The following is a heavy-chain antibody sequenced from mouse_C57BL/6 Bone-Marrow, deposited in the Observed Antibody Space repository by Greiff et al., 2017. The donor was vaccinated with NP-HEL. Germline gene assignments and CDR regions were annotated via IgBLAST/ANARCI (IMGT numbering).Heavy chain of an antibody. CDR1: GFSLTSYG. V-gene: IGHV2-4*01. CDR2: IWSGGST. Sequence: QVQLKESGPGLVQPSQSLSITCTVSGFSLTSYGVHWVRQPPGKGLEWLGVIWSGGSTDYNAAFISRLSISKDNSKSQVFFKMNSLQADDTAIYYCAKGLTTVVATGFDYWGQGTTLTVSS. CDR3: AKGLTTVVATGFDY. J-gene: IGHJ2*01. D-gene: IGHD1-1*01.